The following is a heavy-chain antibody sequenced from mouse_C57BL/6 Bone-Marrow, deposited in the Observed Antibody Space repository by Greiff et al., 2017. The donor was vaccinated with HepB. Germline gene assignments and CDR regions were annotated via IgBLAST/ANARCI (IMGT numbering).Heavy chain of an antibody. CDR2: IDPNSGGT. Sequence: QVQLQQPGAELVKPGASVKLSCKASGYTFTSYWMHWVKQRPGRGLEWIGRIDPNSGGTKYNEKFKSKATLTVDKPSSTAYMQLSSLPSEDSAVYYCARYGLLRAWFAYWGQGTLVTVSA. CDR1: GYTFTSYW. V-gene: IGHV1-72*01. CDR3: ARYGLLRAWFAY. J-gene: IGHJ3*01. D-gene: IGHD1-1*01.